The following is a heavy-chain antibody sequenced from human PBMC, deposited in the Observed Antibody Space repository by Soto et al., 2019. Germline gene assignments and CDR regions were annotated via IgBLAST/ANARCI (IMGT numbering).Heavy chain of an antibody. CDR3: ARDVLGGWVEKTYRAFDI. D-gene: IGHD1-26*01. V-gene: IGHV1-69*01. Sequence: QVHLVQSGAELKKPGSSVTVSCQASGGTFKTFGVSWVRQAPGQGLQWMGGIIPLLRTTDYAQNFQGRISISADESTNTVFMELTSLRSEDTAVYYCARDVLGGWVEKTYRAFDIWGQGTLVAVSS. CDR2: IIPLLRTT. J-gene: IGHJ3*02. CDR1: GGTFKTFG.